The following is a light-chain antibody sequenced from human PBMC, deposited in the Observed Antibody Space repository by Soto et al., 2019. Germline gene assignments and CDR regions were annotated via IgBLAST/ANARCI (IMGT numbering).Light chain of an antibody. V-gene: IGLV1-44*01. CDR1: SSNIGSNT. CDR2: SNS. J-gene: IGLJ2*01. Sequence: QSVLTQPPSASGTPGQRVTISCSGSSSNIGSNTVNWYQQLPGTAPKLLIYSNSQRPSGVPDRFSGSKSGTSASLAISGLQSEDEADYYCAAWDDNLNGHVVFGGGTKLTV. CDR3: AAWDDNLNGHVV.